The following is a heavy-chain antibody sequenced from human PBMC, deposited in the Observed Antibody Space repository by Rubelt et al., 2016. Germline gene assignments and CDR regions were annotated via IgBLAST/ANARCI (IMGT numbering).Heavy chain of an antibody. J-gene: IGHJ2*01. Sequence: EVQLLESGGGLVQPGGSLRLSCAASGFTFSNYAMSWVRQAPGKGLEWVSAVSGSGGSTYYADSVKGRFTISRDNSKNTLFLQRNSWGAEDTAVYYCAKGPRGLWYFDLWGRGTLVTVSS. CDR2: VSGSGGST. CDR3: AKGPRGLWYFDL. V-gene: IGHV3-23*01. CDR1: GFTFSNYA.